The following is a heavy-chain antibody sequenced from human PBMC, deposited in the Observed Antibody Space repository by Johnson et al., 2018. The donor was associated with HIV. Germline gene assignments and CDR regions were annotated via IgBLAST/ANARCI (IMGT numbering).Heavy chain of an antibody. CDR1: GFTVSSNY. J-gene: IGHJ3*02. Sequence: VQLVESGGGLIQPGGSLRLSCAASGFTVSSNYMNWVRQAPGKGLEWVSVLYNGVSTSYADSVKGRFTISGDNSKNTLYLQMNSLRAEYTAVYYCARLPVLVVVAGRPHGFDIWGQGTMVTVSS. CDR3: ARLPVLVVVAGRPHGFDI. CDR2: LYNGVST. V-gene: IGHV3-53*01. D-gene: IGHD2-15*01.